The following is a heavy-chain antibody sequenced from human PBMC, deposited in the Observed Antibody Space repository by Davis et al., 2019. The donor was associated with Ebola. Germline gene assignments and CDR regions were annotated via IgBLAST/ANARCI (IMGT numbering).Heavy chain of an antibody. J-gene: IGHJ4*02. CDR3: AREATGVLLWSDY. CDR2: ISYDGSNK. Sequence: PGGSLRLSCAASGFTFSSYAMHWVRQAPGKGLEWVAVISYDGSNKYYADSVKGRFTISRDNSKNTLYLQMNSLRAEDTAVYYCAREATGVLLWSDYWGQGTLVTVSS. CDR1: GFTFSSYA. V-gene: IGHV3-30-3*01. D-gene: IGHD3-10*01.